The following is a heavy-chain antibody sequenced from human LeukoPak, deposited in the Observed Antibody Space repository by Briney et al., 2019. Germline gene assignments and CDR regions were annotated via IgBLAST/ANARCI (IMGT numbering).Heavy chain of an antibody. J-gene: IGHJ4*02. CDR2: FYTSGST. D-gene: IGHD6-25*01. CDR1: GGSISSYY. V-gene: IGHV4-4*07. Sequence: SETLSLTCTVSGGSISSYYWSWIRQPAGKGLEWIGRFYTSGSTHYNPSLKSRVTMSIDTSKNQFSLKLSSVTAADTAVCYCARDARLHYYFDYWGQGTLATVSS. CDR3: ARDARLHYYFDY.